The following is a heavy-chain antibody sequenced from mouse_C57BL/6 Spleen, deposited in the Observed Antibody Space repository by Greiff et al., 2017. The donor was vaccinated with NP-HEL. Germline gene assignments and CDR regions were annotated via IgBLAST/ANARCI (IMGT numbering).Heavy chain of an antibody. V-gene: IGHV1-42*01. D-gene: IGHD3-2*02. J-gene: IGHJ4*01. Sequence: EVQLQQSGPELVKPGASVKISCKASGYSFTGYYMNWVKQSPEKSLEWIGEINPSTGGTTYNQKFKAKATLTVDKSSSTAYMQLKSLTSEDSAVYYCARPAQATNAMDYWGQGTSVTVSS. CDR1: GYSFTGYY. CDR3: ARPAQATNAMDY. CDR2: INPSTGGT.